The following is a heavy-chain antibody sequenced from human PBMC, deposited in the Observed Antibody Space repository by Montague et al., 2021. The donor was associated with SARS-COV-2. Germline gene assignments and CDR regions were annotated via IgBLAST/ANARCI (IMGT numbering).Heavy chain of an antibody. V-gene: IGHV3-11*01. Sequence: SLRLSCAASGFTLSDYYMTWIRQAPGKGLEWVSHISGSGIVLYYSDSVKGRFTISRDNAKNSLYLQMHSLRPEDTAFYYCARSTDYGASPYDYWGQETLVTVSS. CDR2: ISGSGIVL. CDR1: GFTLSDYY. J-gene: IGHJ4*03. D-gene: IGHD3-16*01. CDR3: ARSTDYGASPYDY.